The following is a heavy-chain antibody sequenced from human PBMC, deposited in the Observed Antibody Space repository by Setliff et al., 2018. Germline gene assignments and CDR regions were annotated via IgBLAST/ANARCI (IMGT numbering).Heavy chain of an antibody. CDR1: GGTFSTYY. J-gene: IGHJ5*02. CDR3: ARPSVKYYDFWSGYFYSP. V-gene: IGHV3-11*01. Sequence: SCKASGGTFSTYYMSWIRQAPGKGLEWVSYISSSGSTIYYADSVKGRFTISRDNAKSSLYLQMNSLRAEDTAVYYCARPSVKYYDFWSGYFYSPWGQGTLVTVSS. D-gene: IGHD3-3*01. CDR2: ISSSGSTI.